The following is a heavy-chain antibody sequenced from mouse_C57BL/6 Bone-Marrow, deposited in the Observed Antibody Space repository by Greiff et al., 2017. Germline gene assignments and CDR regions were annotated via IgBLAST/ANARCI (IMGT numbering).Heavy chain of an antibody. CDR2: SRNKANDYTT. Sequence: DVKLMESGGGLVQSGRSLRLSCATSGFTFSDFYMEWVRQAPGKGLEWIAASRNKANDYTTEYSASVKGRFIVSRDTSQSILYLQMNALRAEDTAIYYCAREALGPNWYFDVWGTGTTVTVSS. CDR3: AREALGPNWYFDV. V-gene: IGHV7-1*01. CDR1: GFTFSDFY. D-gene: IGHD4-1*01. J-gene: IGHJ1*03.